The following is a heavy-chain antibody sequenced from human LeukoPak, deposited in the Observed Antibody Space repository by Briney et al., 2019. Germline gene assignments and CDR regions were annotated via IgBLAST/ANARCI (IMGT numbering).Heavy chain of an antibody. CDR1: GYTFTSYY. V-gene: IGHV1-46*01. J-gene: IGHJ4*02. CDR3: AREEYDSSGYYLDY. D-gene: IGHD3-22*01. CDR2: INPSGGST. Sequence: GASVKVSCQACGYTFTSYYLHGLRQAPGKGLAWMGIINPSGGSTSYAQKFQGRVTMTRDMSTSTVYMEMSSLRSEDTAVYYCAREEYDSSGYYLDYWGQGTLVTVSS.